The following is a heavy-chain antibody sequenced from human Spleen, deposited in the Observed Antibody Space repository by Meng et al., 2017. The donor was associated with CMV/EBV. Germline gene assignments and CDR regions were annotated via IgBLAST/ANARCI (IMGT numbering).Heavy chain of an antibody. Sequence: GGSLRLSCAASGFTFSSYAMSWVRLAPGKGLEWLSAISGSGASSYYTDSVKGRFTISRDNARSTLYLQVNSLRSEDTAVYYCAKSTGGSGSSGSYFYGMDVWGPGTTVTVSS. J-gene: IGHJ6*02. D-gene: IGHD3-10*01. CDR1: GFTFSSYA. CDR3: AKSTGGSGSSGSYFYGMDV. V-gene: IGHV3-23*01. CDR2: ISGSGASS.